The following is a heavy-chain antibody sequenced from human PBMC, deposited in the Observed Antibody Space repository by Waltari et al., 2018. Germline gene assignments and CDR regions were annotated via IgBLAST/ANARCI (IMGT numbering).Heavy chain of an antibody. V-gene: IGHV1-2*02. Sequence: QVQLVQSGAEVKKPGASVKVSCKASGYTFTGYYMHWVRQAPGPGVEWVGWITPSCGGTNYAQKLQGRVTMTRDTSISTAYMGLSRLRSDDTAVYYCASDYCTNGVCLTYLDYWGQGTLVTVSS. CDR1: GYTFTGYY. CDR2: ITPSCGGT. D-gene: IGHD2-8*01. CDR3: ASDYCTNGVCLTYLDY. J-gene: IGHJ4*02.